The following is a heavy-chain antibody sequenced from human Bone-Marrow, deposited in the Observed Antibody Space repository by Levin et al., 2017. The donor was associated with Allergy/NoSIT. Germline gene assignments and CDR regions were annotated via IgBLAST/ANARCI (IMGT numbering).Heavy chain of an antibody. J-gene: IGHJ4*02. D-gene: IGHD3-3*01. CDR2: IYWDGDQ. Sequence: SGPTLVKPTQTLTLTCSCSGFSLATPGVGVGWIRQPPGKALEWLALIYWDGDQRYSPSLMSRLTITKDTSKNQVVLTMTDMDPVDTATDYCAYNSPFGYDFWSGYYRRWGQGTLVTVSS. CDR3: AYNSPFGYDFWSGYYRR. V-gene: IGHV2-5*02. CDR1: GFSLATPGVG.